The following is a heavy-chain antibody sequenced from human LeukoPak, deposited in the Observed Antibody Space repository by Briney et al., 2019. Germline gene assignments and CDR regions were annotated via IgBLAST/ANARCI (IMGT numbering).Heavy chain of an antibody. D-gene: IGHD4-11*01. V-gene: IGHV3-21*01. CDR3: ARLGLTTSTAGMDV. Sequence: PGGSLRLSCAASGFTFSSYSMNWVRQAPGKGLEWVSSISSSSSYIYYADSVKGRFTISRDNAKNSLYLQMNSLRAEDTAVYYCARLGLTTSTAGMDVWGQGTTVTVSS. CDR1: GFTFSSYS. J-gene: IGHJ6*02. CDR2: ISSSSSYI.